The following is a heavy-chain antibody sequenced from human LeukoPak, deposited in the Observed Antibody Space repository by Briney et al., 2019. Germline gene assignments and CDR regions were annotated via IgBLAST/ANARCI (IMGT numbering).Heavy chain of an antibody. CDR2: ISGSGGST. CDR1: GFTFGDYA. D-gene: IGHD3-22*01. V-gene: IGHV3-23*01. CDR3: ATGSEYYYDSSGYYYDY. J-gene: IGHJ4*02. Sequence: PGGSLRLSCTGSGFTFGDYAISWVRQAPGKGLEWVSAISGSGGSTYYADSVKGRFTISRDNSKNTLYLQMNSLRAEDTAVYYCATGSEYYYDSSGYYYDYWGQGTLVTVSS.